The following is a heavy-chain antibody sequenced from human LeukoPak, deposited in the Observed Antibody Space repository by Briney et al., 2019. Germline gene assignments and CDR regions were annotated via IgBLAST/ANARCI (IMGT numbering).Heavy chain of an antibody. D-gene: IGHD3-3*01. CDR2: IKSKTDGGTT. J-gene: IGHJ3*02. CDR3: TASGPLPLDDDAFDI. Sequence: GGFLRLSCAASGFTFSNAWMSWVRQAPGKGLEWVGRIKSKTDGGTTDYAAPVKGRFTISRDDSKNTLYLQMNSLKTEDTAVYYCTASGPLPLDDDAFDIWGQGTMVTVSS. V-gene: IGHV3-15*01. CDR1: GFTFSNAW.